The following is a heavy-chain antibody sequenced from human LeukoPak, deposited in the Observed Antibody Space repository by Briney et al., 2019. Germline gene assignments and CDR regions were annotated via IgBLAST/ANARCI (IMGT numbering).Heavy chain of an antibody. J-gene: IGHJ5*02. V-gene: IGHV1-69*06. D-gene: IGHD2-15*01. Sequence: SVKVSCKASGGTFSSYAISWVRQAPGQGLEWMGGIIPIFGTANYAQKFQGRVTITADKSTSTAYMELSSLTSEDTAVYYCARDPGNIGYCSGGSCYSAGNNWFDPWGQGTLVTVSS. CDR1: GGTFSSYA. CDR2: IIPIFGTA. CDR3: ARDPGNIGYCSGGSCYSAGNNWFDP.